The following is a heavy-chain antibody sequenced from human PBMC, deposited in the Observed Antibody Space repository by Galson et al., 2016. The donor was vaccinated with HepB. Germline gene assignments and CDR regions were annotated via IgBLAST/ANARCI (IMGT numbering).Heavy chain of an antibody. Sequence: SLRLSCAASGLSFSPYAVSWVRQAPGKGLEWVSAINATGTITKYADSVKGRSTISRDNSKNTMYLQVNSLRAEDTAVYYCARGGLGNYYAYGMDVWGHGTTVTVSS. CDR2: INATGTIT. J-gene: IGHJ6*02. D-gene: IGHD3/OR15-3a*01. V-gene: IGHV3-23*01. CDR1: GLSFSPYA. CDR3: ARGGLGNYYAYGMDV.